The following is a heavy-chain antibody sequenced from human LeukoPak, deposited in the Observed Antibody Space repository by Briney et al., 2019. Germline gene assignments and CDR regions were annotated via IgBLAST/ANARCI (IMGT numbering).Heavy chain of an antibody. Sequence: GSVRVSCKASGYTFTYYGISWVRQAPGQGLEWRGWVSSYNDDTNYAQKFQGRVTMTTDTSTSTAYMELRSLRSDDTAVYYCVRDGDAGYDSFDYWGQGTLVTVSS. J-gene: IGHJ4*02. CDR1: GYTFTYYG. CDR3: VRDGDAGYDSFDY. D-gene: IGHD5-12*01. CDR2: VSSYNDDT. V-gene: IGHV1-18*04.